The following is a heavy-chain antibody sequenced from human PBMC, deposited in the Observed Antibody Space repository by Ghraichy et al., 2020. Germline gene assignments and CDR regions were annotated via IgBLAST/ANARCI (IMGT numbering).Heavy chain of an antibody. J-gene: IGHJ5*02. CDR3: ARAGEYYGSEYLSDP. CDR1: GFTFSSYS. V-gene: IGHV3-21*01. D-gene: IGHD3-10*01. Sequence: AGSLRLSCAASGFTFSSYSMNWVRQAPGKGLEWVSSISSSSSYIYYADSVKGRFTISRDNDKNSLYLQMNSLRAEDTAVYYCARAGEYYGSEYLSDPWGQGTLVTVSS. CDR2: ISSSSSYI.